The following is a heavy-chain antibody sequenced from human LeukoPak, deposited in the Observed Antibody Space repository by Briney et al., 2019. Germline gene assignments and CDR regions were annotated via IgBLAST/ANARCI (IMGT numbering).Heavy chain of an antibody. CDR1: GFTFYSYA. V-gene: IGHV3-30*04. D-gene: IGHD3-16*01. CDR2: MSYDGTKN. J-gene: IGHJ3*01. CDR3: ARGGPFASNAFDV. Sequence: PGGSLRLSCAASGFTFYSYAMSWVRQAPGKGLEWVAIMSYDGTKNYNIDSVKGRFTISRDNSMNTLYLQMNSLRPEDTALYYCARGGPFASNAFDVWGQGTLVIVSS.